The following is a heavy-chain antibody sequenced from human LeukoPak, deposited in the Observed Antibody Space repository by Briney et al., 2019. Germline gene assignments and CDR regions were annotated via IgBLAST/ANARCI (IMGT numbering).Heavy chain of an antibody. J-gene: IGHJ5*01. V-gene: IGHV1-2*02. Sequence: ASVKVSCKASGYTFTGYNMHWVRQAPGQGLEWMGWINPNSGGTNYAQKFQGRVTMTRDTSINTAYMELSRLTSDDTAVYFCARAAYCGGGCFYWFDSWGQGTLVTVSS. CDR3: ARAAYCGGGCFYWFDS. D-gene: IGHD2-21*02. CDR2: INPNSGGT. CDR1: GYTFTGYN.